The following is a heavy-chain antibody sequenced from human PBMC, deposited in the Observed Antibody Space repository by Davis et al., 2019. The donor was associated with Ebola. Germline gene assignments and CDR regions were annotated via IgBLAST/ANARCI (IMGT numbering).Heavy chain of an antibody. J-gene: IGHJ3*02. CDR1: GFIFDEYA. D-gene: IGHD1-26*01. Sequence: HTGGSLRLSCAASGFIFDEYAMHWVRQAPGKGLVWVSRIKTDGSSTGYGDSVQGRFTISRDNSKNTLYLQMNGLRVDDTAIYYCAKDTSNIWFDIWGQGTMVTVSS. V-gene: IGHV3-74*01. CDR2: IKTDGSST. CDR3: AKDTSNIWFDI.